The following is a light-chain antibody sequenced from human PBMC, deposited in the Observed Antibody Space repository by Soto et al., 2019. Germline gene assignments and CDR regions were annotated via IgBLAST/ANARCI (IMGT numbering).Light chain of an antibody. CDR1: SGHSSYA. CDR3: QTWGTGIHVV. V-gene: IGLV4-69*01. J-gene: IGLJ2*01. Sequence: QLVLTQSPSASASLGASVKLTCTLSSGHSSYAIAWHQQQPEKGPRYLMKLDSDGSHTKGDAIPDRFSGSSSGAERYLTISSXQSEDEADYYCQTWGTGIHVVFGGGTKLTVL. CDR2: LDSDGSH.